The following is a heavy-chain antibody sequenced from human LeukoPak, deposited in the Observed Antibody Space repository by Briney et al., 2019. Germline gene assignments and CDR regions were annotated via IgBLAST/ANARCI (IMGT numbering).Heavy chain of an antibody. V-gene: IGHV1-24*01. Sequence: ASVKVSCTVSGSSLTELSLYWVRQAPGKGLEWMGGFDVIDAKTFYAQKFQGRVTMTEDSSTDTAYMELSSLRSDDTAFYYCAAGRPYSLLDYWGQGTRSPSPQ. CDR3: AAGRPYSLLDY. CDR2: FDVIDAKT. CDR1: GSSLTELS. J-gene: IGHJ4*02. D-gene: IGHD5-18*01.